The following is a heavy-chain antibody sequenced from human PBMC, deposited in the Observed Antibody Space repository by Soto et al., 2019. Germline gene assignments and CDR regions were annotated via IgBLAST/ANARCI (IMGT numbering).Heavy chain of an antibody. CDR2: DSYTGTT. Sequence: SETLALTCTVSGGSMRSYYWTWIRQPPGKGLEWIGHDSYTGTTNYNPSLKSRLSISVDMSSHRFSLRLTSLTAADTAPYFCARDRDYGDYDSWGHGTLVTVSS. J-gene: IGHJ5*01. V-gene: IGHV4-59*01. CDR1: GGSMRSYY. D-gene: IGHD4-17*01. CDR3: ARDRDYGDYDS.